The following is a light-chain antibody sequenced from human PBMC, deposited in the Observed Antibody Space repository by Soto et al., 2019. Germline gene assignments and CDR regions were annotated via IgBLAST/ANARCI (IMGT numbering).Light chain of an antibody. V-gene: IGKV3-11*01. CDR2: DAS. Sequence: DIVLTQSPATLSSSPGESVTLSCRASQSVDSHLAWYQQKPGQPPRLLIYDASTRAAGVPARFSGSMSETDLSLTISSLEPDDFAVYYCQQRGHWPLTFGGGTKVEIK. J-gene: IGKJ4*01. CDR1: QSVDSH. CDR3: QQRGHWPLT.